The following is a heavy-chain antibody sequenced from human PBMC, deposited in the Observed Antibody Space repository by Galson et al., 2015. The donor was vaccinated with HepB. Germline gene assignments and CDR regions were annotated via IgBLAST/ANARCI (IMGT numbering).Heavy chain of an antibody. V-gene: IGHV3-43*01. CDR2: ISWDGVTT. CDR3: VKDLTYYYGSGISRAYGLDV. J-gene: IGHJ6*02. CDR1: GFTFDDYT. Sequence: SLRLSCAASGFTFDDYTMHWVRQAPGMGLEWVSLISWDGVTTYYADSVKGRFTVSRDNSKHSLFLQMNSLRTQDTALYYCVKDLTYYYGSGISRAYGLDVWGQGTPVTVAS. D-gene: IGHD3-10*01.